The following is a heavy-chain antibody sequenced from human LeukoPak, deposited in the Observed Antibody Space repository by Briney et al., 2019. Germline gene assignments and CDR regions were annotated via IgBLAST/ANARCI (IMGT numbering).Heavy chain of an antibody. D-gene: IGHD3-16*02. J-gene: IGHJ5*02. CDR2: LDPEHGGR. CDR1: GKSLTRVS. Sequence: ASVKVSCTVSGKSLTRVSIHWVRQSPGKGLEWMGGLDPEHGGRLYAQTFQGRVTMTEDASTDTAYMELNRLRSEDTAVYYCATATIIWGSYRSWLDTWGRGPMVTVSS. V-gene: IGHV1-24*01. CDR3: ATATIIWGSYRSWLDT.